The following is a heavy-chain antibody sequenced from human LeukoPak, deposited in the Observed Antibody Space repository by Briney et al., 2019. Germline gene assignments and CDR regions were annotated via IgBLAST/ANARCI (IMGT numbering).Heavy chain of an antibody. Sequence: PSETLSLTCTVSGGSISSGGYYWSWIRQHPGKGLEWIGYIYYSGSTYYNPSLKSRVTISVDTSKNQFFLKLSSVTAADTAVYYCAREGLLWFGEPGGFDPWGQGTLVTVSS. D-gene: IGHD3-10*01. J-gene: IGHJ5*02. CDR1: GGSISSGGYY. CDR3: AREGLLWFGEPGGFDP. V-gene: IGHV4-31*03. CDR2: IYYSGST.